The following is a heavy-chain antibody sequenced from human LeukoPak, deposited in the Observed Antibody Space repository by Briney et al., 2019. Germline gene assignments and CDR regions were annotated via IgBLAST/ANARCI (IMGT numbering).Heavy chain of an antibody. D-gene: IGHD6-6*01. V-gene: IGHV3-30-3*01. J-gene: IGHJ6*04. CDR2: ISYDGSNK. Sequence: GGSLRLSCAASGFTFSSYAMHWVRQAPGKGLEWVAVISYDGSNKYYADSVKGRFTISRDNSKNTLYLQMNSLRAEDTAVYYCAKDSSSSGMDVWGKGTTVTVSS. CDR1: GFTFSSYA. CDR3: AKDSSSSGMDV.